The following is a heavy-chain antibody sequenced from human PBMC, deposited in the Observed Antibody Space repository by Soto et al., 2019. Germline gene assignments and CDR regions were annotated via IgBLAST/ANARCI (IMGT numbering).Heavy chain of an antibody. V-gene: IGHV4-59*01. Sequence: SETLSLTCTVSNGSISTYYWSWVRQAPGKGLEWIGYVYYSGTTNYNPSLKSRVTISVDTSKNQFSLKLKSVTAADTAAYYCAKDYLWTGFDPWGQGILVTVSS. CDR2: VYYSGTT. D-gene: IGHD2-21*01. J-gene: IGHJ5*02. CDR3: AKDYLWTGFDP. CDR1: NGSISTYY.